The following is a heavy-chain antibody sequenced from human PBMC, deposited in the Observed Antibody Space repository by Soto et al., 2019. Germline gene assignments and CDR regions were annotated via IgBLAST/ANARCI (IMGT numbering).Heavy chain of an antibody. Sequence: SETLSLTCTVSGGSIGIGDYYWGWIRQPPGKGLEWIGYIYYSGSTYYNPSLKSRVTISVDTSKNQFSLKLSSVTAADTAVYYCGSGNYYGAMDVWGQGTTVTVSS. V-gene: IGHV4-30-4*02. CDR1: GGSIGIGDYY. J-gene: IGHJ6*02. CDR2: IYYSGST. CDR3: GSGNYYGAMDV. D-gene: IGHD3-10*01.